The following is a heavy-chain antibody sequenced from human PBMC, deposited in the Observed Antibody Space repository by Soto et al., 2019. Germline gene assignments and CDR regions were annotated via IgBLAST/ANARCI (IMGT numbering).Heavy chain of an antibody. CDR1: GGSISSYY. CDR2: IYYSGST. Sequence: SETLSLTCTVSGGSISSYYWSWIRQPPGKGLEWIGYIYYSGSTNYNPSLKSRVTISVDTSKNQFSLKLSSVTAADTAVYYCARGHDFWSGDYYYGMDVWGQGTTVTVSS. V-gene: IGHV4-59*01. J-gene: IGHJ6*02. CDR3: ARGHDFWSGDYYYGMDV. D-gene: IGHD3-3*01.